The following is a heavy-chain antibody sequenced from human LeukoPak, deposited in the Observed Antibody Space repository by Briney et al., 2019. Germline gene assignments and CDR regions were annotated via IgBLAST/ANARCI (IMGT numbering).Heavy chain of an antibody. CDR1: GGTFSSYA. J-gene: IGHJ3*02. CDR2: IIPIFGTA. D-gene: IGHD5-24*01. CDR3: ARDPQRWLQPGAFDI. V-gene: IGHV1-69*05. Sequence: SVKVSCKASGGTFSSYAISWVRQAPGQGLEWMGRIIPIFGTANYAQKFQGRVTITTDESTGTAYMELSSLRSEDTAVYYCARDPQRWLQPGAFDIWGQGTMATVSS.